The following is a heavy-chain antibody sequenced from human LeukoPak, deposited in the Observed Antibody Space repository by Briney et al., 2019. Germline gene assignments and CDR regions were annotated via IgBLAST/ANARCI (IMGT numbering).Heavy chain of an antibody. Sequence: PGGSLRLSCAASGFTFSTYAMSWVRQAPGKGLECVSEISGSGSSTYYADSVKGRFTISRDNSQNTLYLQMNSLRAEDTAVYYCAKAGGAEAGWSWTDSWGQGTLVTVSS. V-gene: IGHV3-23*01. D-gene: IGHD3-16*01. CDR2: ISGSGSST. J-gene: IGHJ4*02. CDR3: AKAGGAEAGWSWTDS. CDR1: GFTFSTYA.